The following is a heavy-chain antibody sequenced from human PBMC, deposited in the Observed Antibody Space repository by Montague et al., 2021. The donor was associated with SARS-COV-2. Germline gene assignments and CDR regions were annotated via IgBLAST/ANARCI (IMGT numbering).Heavy chain of an antibody. CDR2: IYSDGSRI. Sequence: SLRLSFAASEFSFRSDWINWVRQDPGKGLVWVSRIYSDGSRIDYADSVKGRFTISRDNARNTVFLQMNSLRVEDAAVYYCAGASGYPIRGMDVWGQGTTVTVSS. D-gene: IGHD5-12*01. CDR1: EFSFRSDW. V-gene: IGHV3-74*01. CDR3: AGASGYPIRGMDV. J-gene: IGHJ6*02.